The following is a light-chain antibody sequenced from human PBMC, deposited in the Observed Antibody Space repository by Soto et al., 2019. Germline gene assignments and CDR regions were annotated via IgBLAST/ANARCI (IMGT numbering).Light chain of an antibody. V-gene: IGLV1-40*01. Sequence: QSVLTQPPSVSGAPGQRVTISCTGTASSIAARYDVHWYQQIPGKAPKLLIYGNNNRPSGVPDRFSASKSRISASLAITGLQADDEADYYCQSYDNSLNEWVFGGGTKVTVL. CDR2: GNN. CDR3: QSYDNSLNEWV. CDR1: ASSIAARYD. J-gene: IGLJ3*02.